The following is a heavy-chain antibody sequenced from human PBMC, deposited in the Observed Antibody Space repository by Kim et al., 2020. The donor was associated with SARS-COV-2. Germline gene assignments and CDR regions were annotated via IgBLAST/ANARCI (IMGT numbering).Heavy chain of an antibody. CDR3: ARDAFWGGYGRYDGMGV. CDR1: GYTFTGFG. D-gene: IGHD3-16*01. Sequence: ASVKVSCKVSGYTFTGFGMSWVRQAPGKGLEWMGGISSYNGRTMYAQKFQGRVTMTTDTSTSTAYMELSSLRSDDTAVYYCARDAFWGGYGRYDGMGVW. V-gene: IGHV1-18*01. J-gene: IGHJ6*01. CDR2: ISSYNGRT.